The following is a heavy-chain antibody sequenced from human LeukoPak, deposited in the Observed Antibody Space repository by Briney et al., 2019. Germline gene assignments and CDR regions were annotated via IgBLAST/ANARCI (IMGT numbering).Heavy chain of an antibody. CDR1: GGTFSSYA. V-gene: IGHV1-69*13. D-gene: IGHD6-13*01. Sequence: SVKVSCKASGGTFSSYAISWVRQAPGQGLEWMGGIIPIFATANYAQKFQGRVTITADESTSTAYMELSSLRSEDTAVYYCARLSSFSSSKTAAPVSWFDPWGQGIQVTVSS. CDR2: IIPIFATA. J-gene: IGHJ5*02. CDR3: ARLSSFSSSKTAAPVSWFDP.